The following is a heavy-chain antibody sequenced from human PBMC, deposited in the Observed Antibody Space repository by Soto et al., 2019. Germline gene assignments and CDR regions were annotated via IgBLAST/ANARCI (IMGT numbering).Heavy chain of an antibody. CDR3: AREITGDWHFDL. V-gene: IGHV4-31*03. CDR2: IYYSGTT. Sequence: QVQLQESGPGLVKPSQTLSLTCTVSGGSINSGGFYWNWIRQHPGKGLEWIGYIYYSGTTYYTPSLRSRLTISVDPSANQFSLKLSSVTAADTAVYYCAREITGDWHFDLWGRGTLVTVSS. J-gene: IGHJ2*01. D-gene: IGHD7-27*01. CDR1: GGSINSGGFY.